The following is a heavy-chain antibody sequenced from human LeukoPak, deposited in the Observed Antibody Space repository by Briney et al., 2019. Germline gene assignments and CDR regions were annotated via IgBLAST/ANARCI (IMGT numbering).Heavy chain of an antibody. CDR3: ARPLMITSAFGY. CDR1: GFTFSSYS. J-gene: IGHJ4*02. CDR2: ISSSSSYI. V-gene: IGHV3-21*05. D-gene: IGHD3-16*01. Sequence: PGGSLRLSCAASGFTFSSYSMNWVRQAPGKGLEWVSYISSSSSYIYYADSVKGRFTISRDNAKNSLYLQMNSLRAEDTAVYYCARPLMITSAFGYWGQGTLVTVSS.